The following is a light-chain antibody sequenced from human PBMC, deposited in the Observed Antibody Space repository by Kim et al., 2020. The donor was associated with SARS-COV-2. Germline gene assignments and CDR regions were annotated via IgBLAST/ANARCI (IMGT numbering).Light chain of an antibody. Sequence: SSELTQPPSVSVSPGQTASITCSGDKLGDKYACWYQQKPGQSPVLVIYQDSKRPSGIPERFSGPNSGNTATLTISGTQAMDEADYYCQAWDSSTGVYVFG. CDR1: KLGDKY. CDR2: QDS. V-gene: IGLV3-1*01. CDR3: QAWDSSTGVYV. J-gene: IGLJ1*01.